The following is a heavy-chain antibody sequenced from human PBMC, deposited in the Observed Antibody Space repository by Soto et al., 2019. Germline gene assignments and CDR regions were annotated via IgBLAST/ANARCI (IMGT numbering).Heavy chain of an antibody. V-gene: IGHV3-23*01. CDR1: GFTFSTYA. CDR3: AKVSLGALTFTDYYFYGLDV. CDR2: ISGGGGST. J-gene: IGHJ6*02. Sequence: GGSLRLSCAASGFTFSTYAMNWVRQAPGKGLEWVSAISGGGGSTYYADSVKGRVTISRDNSKNTLYLQMNSLRAEDTAVYYCAKVSLGALTFTDYYFYGLDVWGQGTTVTVSS. D-gene: IGHD1-26*01.